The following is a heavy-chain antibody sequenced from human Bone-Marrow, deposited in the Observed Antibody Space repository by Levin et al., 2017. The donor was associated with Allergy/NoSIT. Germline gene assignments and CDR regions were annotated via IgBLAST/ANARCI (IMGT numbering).Heavy chain of an antibody. CDR2: ISSNGDST. V-gene: IGHV3-64*02. CDR3: ARAFTYYDFWSGYLDV. CDR1: GFTFSNYA. D-gene: IGHD3-3*01. Sequence: QAGGSLRLSCAASGFTFSNYAFHWVRQAPGQGLEYVSGISSNGDSTYHADSVKGRFTISRDNSINTLYLQMGSLRAEDTALYYCARAFTYYDFWSGYLDVWGKGTTVTVSS. J-gene: IGHJ6*03.